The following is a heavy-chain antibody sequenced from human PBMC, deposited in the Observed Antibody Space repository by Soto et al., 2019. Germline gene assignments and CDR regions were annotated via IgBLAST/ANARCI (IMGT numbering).Heavy chain of an antibody. Sequence: ASVKVSCKASGYAFTSYDINWVRQAPGQGLEWMGWISAYTGNTNYAQKLQGRVTMTTDTSTSTAYMELRSLGSDDTAVYYCAQSFFYDSSGYPTLFDYWGQGTLVTVSS. CDR2: ISAYTGNT. D-gene: IGHD3-22*01. V-gene: IGHV1-18*04. J-gene: IGHJ4*02. CDR3: AQSFFYDSSGYPTLFDY. CDR1: GYAFTSYD.